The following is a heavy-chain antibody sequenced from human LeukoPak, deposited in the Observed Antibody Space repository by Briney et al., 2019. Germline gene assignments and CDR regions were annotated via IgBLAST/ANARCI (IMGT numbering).Heavy chain of an antibody. CDR2: ISAYNGNT. D-gene: IGHD5-18*01. Sequence: ASVKVSCKASGYTFTSYGISWVRQAPGQGLEWMGWISAYNGNTNYAQKLQGRVTMTTDTSTSTAYMELRSLRSDDTAAYYCARDVGYSYGYSPARFDYWGQGTLVTVSS. J-gene: IGHJ4*02. CDR3: ARDVGYSYGYSPARFDY. CDR1: GYTFTSYG. V-gene: IGHV1-18*01.